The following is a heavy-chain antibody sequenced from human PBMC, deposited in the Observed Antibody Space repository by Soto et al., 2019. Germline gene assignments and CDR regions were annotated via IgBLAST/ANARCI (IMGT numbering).Heavy chain of an antibody. V-gene: IGHV1-69*13. D-gene: IGHD6-19*01. J-gene: IGHJ3*02. CDR1: GGPFRSYA. Sequence: VKVSCKACGGPFRSYAISWVRQAPGQGLEWMGGIIPIFGTANYAQKFQVRVTITADESTSTAYMELSSLRSEDTAVYYCAVGGPYSSGWRDAFDIWGQGTMVTVSS. CDR2: IIPIFGTA. CDR3: AVGGPYSSGWRDAFDI.